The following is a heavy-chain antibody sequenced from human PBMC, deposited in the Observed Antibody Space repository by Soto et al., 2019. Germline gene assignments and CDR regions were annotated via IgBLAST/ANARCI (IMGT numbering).Heavy chain of an antibody. D-gene: IGHD2-8*01. CDR2: IKQDGSEK. J-gene: IGHJ4*02. V-gene: IGHV3-7*02. Sequence: GGSLRLSCAASGFTFSSYGMHWVRQAPGKGLEWVANIKQDGSEKYYVDSVKGRFTISRDNAKNSLYLQMNSLRAEDTAVYYCASGYDLVPFDYWGQGTLLTVS. CDR3: ASGYDLVPFDY. CDR1: GFTFSSYG.